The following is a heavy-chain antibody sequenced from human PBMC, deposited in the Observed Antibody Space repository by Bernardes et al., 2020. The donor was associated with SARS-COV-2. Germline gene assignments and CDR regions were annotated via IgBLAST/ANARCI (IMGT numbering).Heavy chain of an antibody. J-gene: IGHJ4*02. CDR1: GFSFSNYA. Sequence: GGSLRLSCTDSGFSFSNYAMSWVRQAPGKGLEWVSSITGSGGNTYYADSVKGRFTISRDNSHNTLYLLLNSLRAEDTAVYYCAKRVGWSFDYWGQGALVTISS. V-gene: IGHV3-23*01. CDR2: ITGSGGNT. CDR3: AKRVGWSFDY. D-gene: IGHD3-3*01.